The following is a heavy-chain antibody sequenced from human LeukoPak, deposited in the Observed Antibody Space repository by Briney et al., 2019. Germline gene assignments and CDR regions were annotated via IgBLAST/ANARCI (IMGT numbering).Heavy chain of an antibody. CDR2: ISRGGDVT. Sequence: GGSLRLSCAASGFTFSTYAMTWVRQAPGKGLEWVSLISRGGDVTYYADSVRGRFTISRDSSKNTLYLQMHSLRAEDTAVYYCAARPGEVAVPYDYWGQGTLVTVSS. V-gene: IGHV3-23*01. D-gene: IGHD2-15*01. CDR1: GFTFSTYA. J-gene: IGHJ4*02. CDR3: AARPGEVAVPYDY.